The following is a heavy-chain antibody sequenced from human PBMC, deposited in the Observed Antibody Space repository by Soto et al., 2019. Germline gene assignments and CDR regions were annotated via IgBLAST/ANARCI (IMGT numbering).Heavy chain of an antibody. D-gene: IGHD5-12*01. Sequence: QITLKESGPTLVKPTQTLTLTCTFSGFSLSTSGVGVGWIRQPPGKALEWLALIYWDDDKRYSPSLKSRLTITNNTSKNQVVLTMTNMDPVDTATYYCAHRRCSHSGYDFWVYFDYWRHGTLVTVSS. V-gene: IGHV2-5*02. CDR2: IYWDDDK. CDR3: AHRRCSHSGYDFWVYFDY. J-gene: IGHJ4*01. CDR1: GFSLSTSGVG.